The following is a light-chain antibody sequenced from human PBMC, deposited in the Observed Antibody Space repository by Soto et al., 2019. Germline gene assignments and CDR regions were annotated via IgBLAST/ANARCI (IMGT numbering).Light chain of an antibody. CDR1: SSDIGDYNS. CDR2: EVS. CDR3: NSFTTSTTPYV. V-gene: IGLV2-14*03. Sequence: QSVLTQPASVSGSPGQSITISCTGTSSDIGDYNSVSWYQQHPGKAPKLIIYEVSHRPSGVSNRFSGSKSGNTASLTISGLQADDEADYYCNSFTTSTTPYVFGTGNKVTVL. J-gene: IGLJ1*01.